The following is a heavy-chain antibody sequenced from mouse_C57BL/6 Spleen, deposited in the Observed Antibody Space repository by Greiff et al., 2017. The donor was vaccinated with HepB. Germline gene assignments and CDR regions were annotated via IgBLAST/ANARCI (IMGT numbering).Heavy chain of an antibody. Sequence: EVKLMESGGGLVQPGGSLKLSCAASGFTFSDYYMYWVRQTPEKRLEWVAYISNGGGSTYYPDTVKGRFTISRDNAKNTLYLQMSRLKSEDTAMYYCARQYYYGSSYDFAYWGQGTLVTVSA. CDR1: GFTFSDYY. CDR3: ARQYYYGSSYDFAY. D-gene: IGHD1-1*01. V-gene: IGHV5-12*01. J-gene: IGHJ3*01. CDR2: ISNGGGST.